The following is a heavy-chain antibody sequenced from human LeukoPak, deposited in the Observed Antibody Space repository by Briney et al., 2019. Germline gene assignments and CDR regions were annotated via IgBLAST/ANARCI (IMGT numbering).Heavy chain of an antibody. D-gene: IGHD3-22*01. CDR1: GDSVSSSTAA. Sequence: SQTLSLTCAISGDSVSSSTAAWNWIRQSPSRGLEWLGRTYYRSKWYNDYAVFVKSRITVNPDTSKNQFSLQLNSVTPEDTAVYYCARAVYDSSGYYPEYFQKWGQGTLVTVSS. J-gene: IGHJ1*01. CDR2: TYYRSKWYN. CDR3: ARAVYDSSGYYPEYFQK. V-gene: IGHV6-1*01.